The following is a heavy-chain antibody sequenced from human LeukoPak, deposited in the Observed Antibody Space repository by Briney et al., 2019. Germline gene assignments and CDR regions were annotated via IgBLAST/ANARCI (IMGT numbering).Heavy chain of an antibody. V-gene: IGHV3-48*01. D-gene: IGHD2-15*01. CDR3: ARDSGYCSGGTCYRLLYHFDY. CDR2: ISSSSSSI. CDR1: GFTFSTYS. J-gene: IGHJ4*02. Sequence: GGSLRLSCAASGFTFSTYSMNWVRQAPGKGLEGVSYISSSSSSIYYADSVKGRFTISRDNAKNSLFLQMNSLRAEDTAVYYCARDSGYCSGGTCYRLLYHFDYWGQGTLVTASS.